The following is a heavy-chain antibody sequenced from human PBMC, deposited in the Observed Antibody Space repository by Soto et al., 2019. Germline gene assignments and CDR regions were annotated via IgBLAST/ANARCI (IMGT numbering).Heavy chain of an antibody. CDR2: IYTGDSDT. J-gene: IGHJ4*02. D-gene: IGHD1-26*01. Sequence: GESLRISCKGSGYSFTSYWIGWVRQMPGKGLEWMGIIYTGDSDTRYSPSFQGQVTISADKAISTAYVQWSSLKASDTALYYCERHTWSSGSPAAFDYGGQGTLVTVSS. V-gene: IGHV5-51*01. CDR3: ERHTWSSGSPAAFDY. CDR1: GYSFTSYW.